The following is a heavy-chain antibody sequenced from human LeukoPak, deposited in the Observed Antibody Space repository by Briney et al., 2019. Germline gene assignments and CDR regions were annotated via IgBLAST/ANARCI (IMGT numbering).Heavy chain of an antibody. V-gene: IGHV4-59*01. CDR2: IYYSGST. CDR3: SGDGVGPTSVFDY. J-gene: IGHJ4*02. CDR1: VFSITSYH. Sequence: SETLSHTCTDAVFSITSYHPLYFPQPPGKGLEWIGYIYYSGSTNYNPSLKSRVTISVDTSKNQFSLKLSSVTASDTAVYYCSGDGVGPTSVFDYWGQGWLVTVSS. D-gene: IGHD1-26*01.